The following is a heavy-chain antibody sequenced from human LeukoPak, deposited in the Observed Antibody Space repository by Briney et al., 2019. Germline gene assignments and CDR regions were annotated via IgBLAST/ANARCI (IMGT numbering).Heavy chain of an antibody. CDR2: ISGSGGST. CDR1: GFTFSSYA. V-gene: IGHV3-23*01. D-gene: IGHD2-2*01. Sequence: GGSLRLSCAASGFTFSSYAMSWVRQAPGKGLEWVSAISGSGGSTYYADSVKGRFTISRDNSKNTLYLQMNSLRAEDTAVYYCAKDRRYCSSTSCYRGFDYWGQGTLVTVSS. CDR3: AKDRRYCSSTSCYRGFDY. J-gene: IGHJ4*02.